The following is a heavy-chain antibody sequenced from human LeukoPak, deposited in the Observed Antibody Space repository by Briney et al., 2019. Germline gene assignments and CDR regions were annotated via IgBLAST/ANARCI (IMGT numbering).Heavy chain of an antibody. D-gene: IGHD6-19*01. J-gene: IGHJ6*03. CDR3: ARVRIAVAGSHYYMDV. Sequence: SETLSLTCTVSGGSISSYYWSWIRQPPGKGLEWIGYIYYSGSTNYNPSLKSRVTISVDTSKNQSSLKLSSVTAADTAVYYCARVRIAVAGSHYYMDVWGKGTTVTVSS. V-gene: IGHV4-59*01. CDR1: GGSISSYY. CDR2: IYYSGST.